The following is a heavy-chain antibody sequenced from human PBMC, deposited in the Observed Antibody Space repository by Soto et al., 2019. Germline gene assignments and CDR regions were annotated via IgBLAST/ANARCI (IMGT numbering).Heavy chain of an antibody. Sequence: SETLSLTCTVSGTSISSQYWSWIRQPPGKGMEWIGYIYYTGTTKYNPSLKSRVTMSIDTSKNQFSLNLSSVTAADTALYYCARMGSGVWDSSGYFKYRGHGTLVTVSS. J-gene: IGHJ4*01. V-gene: IGHV4-59*11. CDR1: GTSISSQY. D-gene: IGHD3-22*01. CDR2: IYYTGTT. CDR3: ARMGSGVWDSSGYFKY.